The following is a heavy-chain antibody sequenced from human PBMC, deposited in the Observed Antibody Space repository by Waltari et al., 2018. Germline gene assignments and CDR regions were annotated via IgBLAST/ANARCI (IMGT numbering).Heavy chain of an antibody. J-gene: IGHJ4*02. V-gene: IGHV3-53*01. Sequence: EGQLVESGGGLIQPGGSLRRPWATSGVTVSRKSMSGDRQAPGKGLEWVSVIYSGGSTYYADSVKGRFTISRDNSKNTLYLQMNSLRAEDTAVYYCARGRAPFDYWGQGTLVTVSS. CDR3: ARGRAPFDY. CDR1: GVTVSRKS. CDR2: IYSGGST.